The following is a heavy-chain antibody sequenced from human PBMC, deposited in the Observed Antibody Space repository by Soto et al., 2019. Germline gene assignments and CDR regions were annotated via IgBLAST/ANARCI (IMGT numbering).Heavy chain of an antibody. CDR2: ISSSSTSI. V-gene: IGHV3-21*01. D-gene: IGHD3-10*01. CDR1: GFTFSSYR. J-gene: IGHJ5*02. Sequence: EVQLVESGGGLVKPGGSLRLSCAASGFTFSSYRMNWVRQAPGKGLEWVSSISSSSTSIYYADSVKGRFTISRDNGKNSLSLQMDSLRAEDTAVYYCARDLRFGDLLTSFDPWGQGTLVTVSS. CDR3: ARDLRFGDLLTSFDP.